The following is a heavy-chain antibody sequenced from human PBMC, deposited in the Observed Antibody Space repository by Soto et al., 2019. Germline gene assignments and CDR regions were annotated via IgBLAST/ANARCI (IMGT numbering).Heavy chain of an antibody. J-gene: IGHJ4*02. Sequence: EVQLVESGGGLVQPGGSLRLSCAASGFTFSSYWMHWVRQAPGKGLEWVSRINSDGSSTSYADSVKGRFTISRDNAKNTLYLQMNSLRAEDTAVYYCARDYGDYPPSDYWGQGTLVTVSS. CDR1: GFTFSSYW. D-gene: IGHD4-17*01. CDR2: INSDGSST. V-gene: IGHV3-74*01. CDR3: ARDYGDYPPSDY.